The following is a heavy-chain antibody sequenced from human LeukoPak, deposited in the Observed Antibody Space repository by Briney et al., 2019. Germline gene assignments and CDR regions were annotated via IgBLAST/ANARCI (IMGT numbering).Heavy chain of an antibody. CDR2: ISGSGGST. D-gene: IGHD3-10*01. V-gene: IGHV3-23*01. Sequence: GGSLRLSCAASGFTFSSYEMNWVRQAPGKGLEWVSAISGSGGSTYYADSVKGRFTISRDNSKNTLYLQMNSLRAEDTAVYYCAKDSTMVRVFDPWGQGTLVTVSS. CDR3: AKDSTMVRVFDP. J-gene: IGHJ5*02. CDR1: GFTFSSYE.